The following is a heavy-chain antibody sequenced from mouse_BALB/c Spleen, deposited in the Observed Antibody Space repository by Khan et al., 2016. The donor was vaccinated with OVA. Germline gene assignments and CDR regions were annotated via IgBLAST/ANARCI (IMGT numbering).Heavy chain of an antibody. V-gene: IGHV3-2*02. CDR2: ISSSGST. CDR1: GYSITSDYA. CDR3: ARDGSRYNYAMDD. J-gene: IGHJ4*01. D-gene: IGHD2-3*01. Sequence: EVQLVESGPGLVKPSQSLSLTCTVTGYSITSDYAWNWIRQFPGNKLEWMGYISSSGSTNYNPAPKSRISITRDTSKNQFFLQLNSVTTEDTATYYCARDGSRYNYAMDDWGQGTSVTVSS.